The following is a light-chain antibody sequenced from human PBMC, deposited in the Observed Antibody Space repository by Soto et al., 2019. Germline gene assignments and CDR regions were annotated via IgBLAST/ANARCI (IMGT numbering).Light chain of an antibody. CDR2: AAS. CDR1: QVIVNS. J-gene: IGKJ3*01. CDR3: QHYDSLPPT. Sequence: DIQMTQSPSSLSAFVGDRVTITCQASQVIVNSLNWYQQKPGKAPKLLIYAASSLETGVPSKFSGSGSGTDFTFTISSLQPEDVAIYYCQHYDSLPPTFGPGTKVDIK. V-gene: IGKV1-33*01.